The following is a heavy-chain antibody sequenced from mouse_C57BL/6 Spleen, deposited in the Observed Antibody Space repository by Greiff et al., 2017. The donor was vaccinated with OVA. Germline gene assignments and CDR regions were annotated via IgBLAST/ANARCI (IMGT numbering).Heavy chain of an antibody. CDR3: ARGGYGSSPYYFDY. CDR1: GYTFTDYY. V-gene: IGHV1-19*01. Sequence: VQLQQSGPVLVKPGASVKMSCKASGYTFTDYYMNWVKQSHGKSLEWIGVINPYNGGTSYNQKFKGKATLTVDKSSSTAYMELNSLTSEDYAVYYCARGGYGSSPYYFDYWGQGTTLTVSS. D-gene: IGHD1-1*01. CDR2: INPYNGGT. J-gene: IGHJ2*01.